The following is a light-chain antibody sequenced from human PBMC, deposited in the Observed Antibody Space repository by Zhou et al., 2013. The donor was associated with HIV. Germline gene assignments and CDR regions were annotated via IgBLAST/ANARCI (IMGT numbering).Light chain of an antibody. Sequence: ENVLTQSPGTLSLSPGNRATLSCRASQIVSSNYLAWYQQKPGQAPRLLIYGASSRATGIPARFSGSGSGIDFNLTISRLEPEDFAVYYCQQYGSSRTFGQGTKVEIK. CDR3: QQYGSSRT. CDR2: GAS. CDR1: QIVSSNY. V-gene: IGKV3-20*01. J-gene: IGKJ1*01.